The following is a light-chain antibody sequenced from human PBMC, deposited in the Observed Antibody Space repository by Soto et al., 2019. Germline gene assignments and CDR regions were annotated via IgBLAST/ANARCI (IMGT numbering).Light chain of an antibody. J-gene: IGKJ2*01. CDR3: QQFDGARPAFT. CDR1: QTVNSRH. Sequence: ESLLTQSPGTLSLSPGERATLSCRASQTVNSRHLNWYQHKPGQAPRLLIYGASIRAAGIPDRFSGSRSGADFSLTITSLEPEDSAVYYCQQFDGARPAFTFGQGTKLE. CDR2: GAS. V-gene: IGKV3-20*01.